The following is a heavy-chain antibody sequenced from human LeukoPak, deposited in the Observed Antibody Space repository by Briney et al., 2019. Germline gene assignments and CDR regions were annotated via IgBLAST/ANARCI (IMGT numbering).Heavy chain of an antibody. V-gene: IGHV3-23*01. CDR2: LSGSGLNT. CDR3: ARHSVTFIRGVSFH. CDR1: GFTFSDYA. Sequence: PQGTLTLSCAASGFTFSDYAMSWVRQAPGKGLWWVSGLSGSGLNTYQADCMKGRFTISRDSSKNTLYLQVDSLRAEHTAVYYCARHSVTFIRGVSFHWGKGSVLTVSS. D-gene: IGHD3-10*01. J-gene: IGHJ4*02.